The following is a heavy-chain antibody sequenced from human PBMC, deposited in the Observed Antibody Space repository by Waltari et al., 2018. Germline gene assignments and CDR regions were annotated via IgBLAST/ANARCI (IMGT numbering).Heavy chain of an antibody. CDR2: INHSGST. CDR3: AREDGDYFDY. CDR1: GGSFSGYY. V-gene: IGHV4-34*01. Sequence: QVQLQQWGAGLLTPSETLSLTCAVYGGSFSGYYWSWIRQPPGKGLEWIGEINHSGSTNYTPSLKSRVTISVDTPKNQFSLKLSSVTAADTAVYYCAREDGDYFDYWGQGTLVTVSS. J-gene: IGHJ4*02. D-gene: IGHD4-17*01.